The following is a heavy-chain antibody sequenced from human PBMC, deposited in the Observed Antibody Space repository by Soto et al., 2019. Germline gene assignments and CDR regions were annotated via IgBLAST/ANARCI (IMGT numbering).Heavy chain of an antibody. CDR1: GFTFRTYG. Sequence: SLRLSCAASGFTFRTYGMHWVRQAPGKGLEWVAIISYDGSNKYYADSVKGRFTISRDNSKNTLYLQMDSLRAEDTAVYYCAKDSSSGWYYFDYWGQGTLVTVSS. V-gene: IGHV3-30*18. J-gene: IGHJ4*02. CDR2: ISYDGSNK. CDR3: AKDSSSGWYYFDY. D-gene: IGHD6-19*01.